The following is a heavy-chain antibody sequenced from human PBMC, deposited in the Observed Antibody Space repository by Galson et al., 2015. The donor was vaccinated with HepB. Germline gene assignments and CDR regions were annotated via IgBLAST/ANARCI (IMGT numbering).Heavy chain of an antibody. CDR3: ALDFCRADNCNPFDY. D-gene: IGHD1-20*01. CDR2: IYPSGDTT. V-gene: IGHV3-23*05. J-gene: IGHJ4*02. CDR1: GLTFSNYA. Sequence: SLRLSCAASGLTFSNYAMSWVRLAPGKGLEWVSGIYPSGDTTFYADSVKGRFTISRDDSKNTVYLQMNSLRAEDTGVYFCALDFCRADNCNPFDYWGQGTLVTVSS.